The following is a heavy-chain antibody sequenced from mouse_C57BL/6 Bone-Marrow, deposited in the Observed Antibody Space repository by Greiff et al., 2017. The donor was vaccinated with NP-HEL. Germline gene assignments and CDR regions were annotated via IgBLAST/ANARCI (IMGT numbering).Heavy chain of an antibody. V-gene: IGHV15-2*01. D-gene: IGHD1-1*01. Sequence: QVQLQQSGSELRRPGSSVKLSCKDFDSEVFPIAYMSWVRQKPGHGFEWIGGILPSIGRTIYGEKFEDKATLDADTLSNTAYLELNSLTSEDSAIYYCARRRGDYGSSYDYAMDYWGQGTSVTVSS. CDR3: ARRRGDYGSSYDYAMDY. CDR1: DSEVFPIAY. J-gene: IGHJ4*01. CDR2: ILPSIGRT.